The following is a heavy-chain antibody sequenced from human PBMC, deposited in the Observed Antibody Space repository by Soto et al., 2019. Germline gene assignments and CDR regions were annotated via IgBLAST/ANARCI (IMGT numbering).Heavy chain of an antibody. Sequence: VGSLRLSCAASGFTFSSYGMHWVRQAPGKGLEWVAVISYDGSNKYYADSVKGRFTISRDNSKNTLYLQMNSLRAEDTAVYYCAKAGYYYDSSGYYGYYFDYWGQGTLVTVSS. CDR3: AKAGYYYDSSGYYGYYFDY. CDR1: GFTFSSYG. V-gene: IGHV3-30*18. CDR2: ISYDGSNK. J-gene: IGHJ4*02. D-gene: IGHD3-22*01.